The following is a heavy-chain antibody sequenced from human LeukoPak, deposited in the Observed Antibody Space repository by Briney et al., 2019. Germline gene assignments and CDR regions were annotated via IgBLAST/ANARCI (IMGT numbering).Heavy chain of an antibody. V-gene: IGHV3-7*05. J-gene: IGHJ3*02. CDR3: VRDPDILTGIAFDI. D-gene: IGHD3-9*01. Sequence: GGPLRLSCAPSGFTFSSYDMNWVRQAPGKGLEWVANINQDGSKKYYVDSVKGRFTISRDNAKNSLYLQMNSLRAEDTAVYYCVRDPDILTGIAFDIWGQGTMVTVSS. CDR1: GFTFSSYD. CDR2: INQDGSKK.